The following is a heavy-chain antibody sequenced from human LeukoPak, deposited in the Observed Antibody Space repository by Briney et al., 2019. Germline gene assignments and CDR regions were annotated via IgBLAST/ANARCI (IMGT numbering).Heavy chain of an antibody. CDR3: ARDFEQWLVLFDY. D-gene: IGHD6-19*01. CDR2: ISSSGSTI. V-gene: IGHV3-48*03. CDR1: GFTFSSYE. Sequence: PGGSLRLSCAASGFTFSSYEMNWVRPAPGQGREWVSYISSSGSTIYYADSVKGRFTISRDNAKNSLYLQMNSLRAEDTAVYYCARDFEQWLVLFDYWGQGTLVTVSS. J-gene: IGHJ4*02.